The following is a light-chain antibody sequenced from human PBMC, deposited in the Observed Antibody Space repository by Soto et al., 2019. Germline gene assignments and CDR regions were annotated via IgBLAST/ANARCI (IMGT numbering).Light chain of an antibody. Sequence: DIQMTQSPSSLSASVGDRVTITCRASQSISSYLNWYQQKPGKAPKLLIYAASSLQSGVPSRFRGSRSGTDFTRTISSLQPEDFATYYFQQSYSSPPFTFGPGTQVDI. V-gene: IGKV1-39*01. J-gene: IGKJ3*01. CDR3: QQSYSSPPFT. CDR2: AAS. CDR1: QSISSY.